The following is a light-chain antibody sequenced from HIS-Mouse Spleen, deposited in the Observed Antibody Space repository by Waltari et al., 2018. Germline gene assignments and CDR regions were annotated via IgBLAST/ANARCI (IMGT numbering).Light chain of an antibody. CDR1: QGISSY. CDR3: QQLNSYPPT. V-gene: IGKV1-9*01. Sequence: DIKLTQSPSFLSASVGDRVTITCRASQGISSYLAWYQQNPGKAPKLLIYAASTLQSGVPSRFSGSGSGTEFTLTISSLQPEDFATYYCQQLNSYPPTFGQGTKVEIK. CDR2: AAS. J-gene: IGKJ1*01.